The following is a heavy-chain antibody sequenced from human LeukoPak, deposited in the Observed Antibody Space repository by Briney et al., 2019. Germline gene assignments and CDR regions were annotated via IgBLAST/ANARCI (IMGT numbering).Heavy chain of an antibody. CDR3: ARAKPADFDL. CDR1: GFTFNTYW. CDR2: VKEDGSET. Sequence: PGGSLRLSCVGSGFTFNTYWIHWVRQAPGKGLVRVSRVKEDGSETNYADSVKGRFTLSRDNAKSTVYLQMNNLRAEDTAVYHCARAKPADFDLWGRGTLVTVSS. V-gene: IGHV3-74*01. J-gene: IGHJ2*01.